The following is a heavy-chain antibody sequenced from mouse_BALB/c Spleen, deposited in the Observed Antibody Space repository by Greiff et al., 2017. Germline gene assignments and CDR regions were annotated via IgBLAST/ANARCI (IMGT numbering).Heavy chain of an antibody. Sequence: QVTLQVSGPGLLKPSQTLSLTCSFSGFSLSTSGMRVVWLRQPSGMGLVWLAYSWWDDDKYYTPSLNSQLTISKDTSRNQVFLKITSVDTADTATDYCAGSLRTFEGTDAMDYWGQGTSVTVSS. D-gene: IGHD5-1*01. V-gene: IGHV8-8*01. CDR2: SWWDDDK. CDR1: GFSLSTSGMR. J-gene: IGHJ4*01. CDR3: AGSLRTFEGTDAMDY.